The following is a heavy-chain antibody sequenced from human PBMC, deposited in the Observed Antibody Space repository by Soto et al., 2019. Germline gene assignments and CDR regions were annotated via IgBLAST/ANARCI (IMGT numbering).Heavy chain of an antibody. D-gene: IGHD4-17*01. J-gene: IGHJ6*02. CDR1: GGTLISYA. CDR2: IIPIFGTA. Sequence: KVALTASGGTLISYAIIWGRQAPGQGLEWMGGIIPIFGTANYAQKFQGRVTITADESTSTAYMELSSLRSEDTAVYYCARGTVTTGREERFGGSYYYYYGMDVCGQGTTVTVSS. CDR3: ARGTVTTGREERFGGSYYYYYGMDV. V-gene: IGHV1-69*01.